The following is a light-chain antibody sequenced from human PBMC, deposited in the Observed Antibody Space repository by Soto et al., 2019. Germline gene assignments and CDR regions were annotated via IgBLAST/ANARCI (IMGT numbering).Light chain of an antibody. V-gene: IGKV3-20*01. CDR3: QQYTTSPLT. Sequence: EIVLTQSPGTLSLSPGERATLYCRASQSVGSNYLAWYQQKPGQAPRVLIYGASSRATGIPDRFSGSGSGADFTLTISRLEPEDFAVYYCQQYTTSPLTFGRGTKVEIK. CDR2: GAS. CDR1: QSVGSNY. J-gene: IGKJ3*01.